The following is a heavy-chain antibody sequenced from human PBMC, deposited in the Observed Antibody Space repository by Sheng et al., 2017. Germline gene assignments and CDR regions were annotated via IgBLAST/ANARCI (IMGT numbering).Heavy chain of an antibody. D-gene: IGHD3-22*01. V-gene: IGHV3-33*01. Sequence: QVQLVESGGGVVQPGRSLRLSCAASGFTFSSYGMHWVRQAPGKGLEWVAVIWYDGSNKYYADSVKGRFTISRDNSKNTLYLQMNSLRAEDTAVYYCARDLHYYDSSAFQHWGQGTLVT. CDR2: IWYDGSNK. CDR3: ARDLHYYDSSAFQH. CDR1: GFTFSSYG. J-gene: IGHJ1*01.